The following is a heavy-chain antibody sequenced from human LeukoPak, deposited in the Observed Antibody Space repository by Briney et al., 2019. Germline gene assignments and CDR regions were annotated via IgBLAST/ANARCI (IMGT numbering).Heavy chain of an antibody. J-gene: IGHJ3*02. CDR1: GYGFTNYW. D-gene: IGHD6-19*01. CDR2: IYPGDSDT. CDR3: ARPRYSSDYYDAFDI. V-gene: IGHV5-51*01. Sequence: GESLKISCKGSGYGFTNYWIGWVRQMPGKGLEWMGIIYPGDSDTRYSPSFQGQVTISADKSISTAYLQWSGLKASDAAMYYCARPRYSSDYYDAFDIWGQGTMVTVSS.